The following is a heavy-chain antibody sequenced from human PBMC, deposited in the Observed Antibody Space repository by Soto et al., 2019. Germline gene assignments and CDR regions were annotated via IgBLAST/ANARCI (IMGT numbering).Heavy chain of an antibody. J-gene: IGHJ4*02. CDR2: IWSDGSNK. Sequence: QVQMVQSGGGVVHPGTSLRLSCTVSGFSVGDFGFHWVRQAPGKGLEWVAVIWSDGSNKYYADSVKGRFTIYRDWSENTVYLHMNSLRAEDTAVYYCARDMGDNYCGSGFGSWGQGTMVSVSS. V-gene: IGHV3-33*01. CDR3: ARDMGDNYCGSGFGS. D-gene: IGHD2-21*01. CDR1: GFSVGDFG.